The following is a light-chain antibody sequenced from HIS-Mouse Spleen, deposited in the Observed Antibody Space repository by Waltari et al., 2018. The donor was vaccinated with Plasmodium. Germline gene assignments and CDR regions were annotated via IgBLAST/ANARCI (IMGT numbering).Light chain of an antibody. CDR1: SSDVGGYNL. Sequence: QSALPQTASVSGSPGQSITISCTGTSSDVGGYNLVSWYQQHPGKAPKLMIYEGSKRPSGVSNRFSGSKSGNTASLTISGLQAEDEADYYCCSYAGSSTYVFGTGTKVTVL. CDR3: CSYAGSSTYV. V-gene: IGLV2-23*01. J-gene: IGLJ1*01. CDR2: EGS.